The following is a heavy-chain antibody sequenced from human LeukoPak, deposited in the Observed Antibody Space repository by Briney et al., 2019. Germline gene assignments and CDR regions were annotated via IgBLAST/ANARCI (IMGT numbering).Heavy chain of an antibody. CDR2: IYYSGST. CDR3: ARVEYSSSWYPGNY. Sequence: SETLSLTCTVSGGSISSSSYYWGWIRQPPGKGLEWIGSIYYSGSTYYNPSLKSRVTISVDTSKNQFSLKLSSVTAADTAVYYCARVEYSSSWYPGNYWGQGTLVTVSS. D-gene: IGHD6-13*01. CDR1: GGSISSSSYY. V-gene: IGHV4-39*01. J-gene: IGHJ4*02.